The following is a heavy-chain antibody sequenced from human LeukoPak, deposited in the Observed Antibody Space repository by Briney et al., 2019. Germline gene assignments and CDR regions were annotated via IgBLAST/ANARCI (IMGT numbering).Heavy chain of an antibody. J-gene: IGHJ4*02. Sequence: PSETLSLTCTVSGGSINSYYWSWLRQPPGKGLEWIGRIYTSGTTNYNPSLKSRVTMSVDTSKNQFSLKVNSVTAADTAVYYCARGAPSDYWGQGTLVTVSS. CDR2: IYTSGTT. CDR3: ARGAPSDY. CDR1: GGSINSYY. V-gene: IGHV4-4*07.